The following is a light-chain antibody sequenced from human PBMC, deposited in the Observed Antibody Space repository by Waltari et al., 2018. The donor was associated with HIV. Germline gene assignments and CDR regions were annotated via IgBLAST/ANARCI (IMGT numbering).Light chain of an antibody. CDR2: DAS. J-gene: IGKJ3*01. CDR1: QDINKY. CDR3: QQYEKLPLT. Sequence: IQVTQSPSSLSASVGDRVPITCQASQDINKYLNWYQQRLGKAPKLLIYDASNLETGVPSRFSGAGSGTEFTFNISSLQPEDFATYYCQQYEKLPLTFGEGTRVDIK. V-gene: IGKV1-33*01.